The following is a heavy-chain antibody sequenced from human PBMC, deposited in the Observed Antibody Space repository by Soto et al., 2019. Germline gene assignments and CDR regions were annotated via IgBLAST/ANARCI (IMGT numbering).Heavy chain of an antibody. CDR1: GFTFSSYG. CDR3: ARESGALTVTRYNWFDP. CDR2: LWYDGSNK. Sequence: GGSLRLSCAASGFTFSSYGMHWVRQAPGKGLDWVAVLWYDGSNKYYADSVKGRFTISRDNSKNTLYLQMNSLRAEDTAVYYCARESGALTVTRYNWFDPWGQGTQVTVSS. V-gene: IGHV3-33*01. J-gene: IGHJ5*02. D-gene: IGHD4-4*01.